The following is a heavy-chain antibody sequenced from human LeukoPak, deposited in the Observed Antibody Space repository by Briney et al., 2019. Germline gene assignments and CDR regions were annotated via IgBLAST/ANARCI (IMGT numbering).Heavy chain of an antibody. CDR3: ARGEVGGSYGIAFDH. J-gene: IGHJ4*02. CDR2: IGTEGDT. V-gene: IGHV3-13*01. D-gene: IGHD1-26*01. CDR1: GFTFSRYD. Sequence: GGSLRLSCAASGFTFSRYDMHWVRQPPGKTLEWVSGIGTEGDTHYPDSVKGRFTISRDNSNNTLFFKMSRLRAEDTAVYYCARGEVGGSYGIAFDHWGQGPLLSVSS.